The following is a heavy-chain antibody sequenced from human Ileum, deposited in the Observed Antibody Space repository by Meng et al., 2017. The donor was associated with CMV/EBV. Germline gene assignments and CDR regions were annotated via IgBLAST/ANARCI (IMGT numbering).Heavy chain of an antibody. CDR1: GNSFTGYY. CDR2: INLNSGVI. V-gene: IGHV1-2*02. CDR3: ARENWVYDY. Sequence: LGEAGTGLKKPGASVKVSCKASGNSFTGYYMHWVRQAPGQGLEWVGCINLNSGVIDFAQKFQGRITLTRDTSITTAYMELTRLIYDDTAVYYCARENWVYDYWGQGTLVTVSS. D-gene: IGHD7-27*01. J-gene: IGHJ4*02.